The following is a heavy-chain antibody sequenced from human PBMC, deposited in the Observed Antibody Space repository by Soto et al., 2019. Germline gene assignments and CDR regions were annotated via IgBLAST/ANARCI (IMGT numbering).Heavy chain of an antibody. Sequence: GGSLRLSCAASGFTFSSYSMNWVRQAPGKGLEWVSYISISSGTMFYADSVKGRFTISRDNAKNSLYLQMNSLRDEDTAVYYCAREGGNLNWFDPWGQGTLVTVSS. V-gene: IGHV3-48*02. J-gene: IGHJ5*02. D-gene: IGHD1-26*01. CDR1: GFTFSSYS. CDR2: ISISSGTM. CDR3: AREGGNLNWFDP.